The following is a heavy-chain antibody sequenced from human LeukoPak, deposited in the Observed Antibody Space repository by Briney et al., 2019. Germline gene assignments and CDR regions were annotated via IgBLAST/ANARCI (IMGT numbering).Heavy chain of an antibody. CDR2: INSRGDDT. CDR1: GFTFSTLA. V-gene: IGHV3-23*01. Sequence: GGSLRLSCAASGFTFSTLAMSWVRQAPGKGLEWVSSINSRGDDTDYADSVKGRFTISRDNSKNTLYLQMNSLRVEDAAIYYCAKGPLIEVAGTTWDYWGQGTLVTVSS. D-gene: IGHD6-19*01. CDR3: AKGPLIEVAGTTWDY. J-gene: IGHJ4*02.